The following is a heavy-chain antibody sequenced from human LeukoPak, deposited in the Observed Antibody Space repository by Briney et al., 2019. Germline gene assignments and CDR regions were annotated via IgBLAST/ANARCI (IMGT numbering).Heavy chain of an antibody. J-gene: IGHJ5*02. CDR3: ARDVGYCSGGSCYGWFDP. CDR2: ISSSGSTI. Sequence: GGSLRLSCAASGFTFSSYEMNWVRQAPGKGLEWVSYISSSGSTIYYADSVKGRFTISRDNAKNSLYLQMNSLRAEDTAVYYCARDVGYCSGGSCYGWFDPWGQGTLVTVSS. D-gene: IGHD2-15*01. V-gene: IGHV3-48*03. CDR1: GFTFSSYE.